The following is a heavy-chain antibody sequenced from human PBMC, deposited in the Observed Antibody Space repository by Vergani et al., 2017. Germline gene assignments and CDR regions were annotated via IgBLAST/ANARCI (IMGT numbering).Heavy chain of an antibody. J-gene: IGHJ5*01. V-gene: IGHV5-51*01. CDR2: IYPADSDT. CDR1: EYIFGNYW. Sequence: EVELVQSGPEMRKPGESLKISCKGSEYIFGNYWIVWVRQMPGKGLEWMGIIYPADSDTRYSPSFQGHVIISADKSISTAFLQWDTLKASETALYYCARHTTYTYSGGQGTLVTVSS. CDR3: ARHTTYTYS. D-gene: IGHD1-1*01.